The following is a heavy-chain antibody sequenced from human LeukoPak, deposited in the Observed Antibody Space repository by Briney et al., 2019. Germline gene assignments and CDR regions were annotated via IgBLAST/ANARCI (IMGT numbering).Heavy chain of an antibody. CDR2: IYHSGST. J-gene: IGHJ5*02. Sequence: SETLSLTCVVYGGSFSGYYWSWIRQPPGKGLEWIGYIYHSGSTKYNPSLKSRVTISVDTSKKQFSLKLSSVTAADTAVYYCVRRGRLLYFGESRGRYGSLNWFDPWGQGTLVTVSS. V-gene: IGHV4-34*01. CDR1: GGSFSGYY. D-gene: IGHD3-10*01. CDR3: VRRGRLLYFGESRGRYGSLNWFDP.